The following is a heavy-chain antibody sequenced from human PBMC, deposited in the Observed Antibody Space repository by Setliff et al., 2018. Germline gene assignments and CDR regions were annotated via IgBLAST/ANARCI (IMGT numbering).Heavy chain of an antibody. CDR2: ISAYNGNT. CDR1: GYTLTTYF. D-gene: IGHD2-2*01. V-gene: IGHV1-18*01. Sequence: ASVKVSCKASGYTLTTYFMNWVRQAPGQGLEWMGWISAYNGNTNYAQKLQGRVTMTTDTSTSTAYLELNTLRSDDTAVYYCARGPLDFVVVPAAAKFDYWGQGTLVTVSS. J-gene: IGHJ4*02. CDR3: ARGPLDFVVVPAAAKFDY.